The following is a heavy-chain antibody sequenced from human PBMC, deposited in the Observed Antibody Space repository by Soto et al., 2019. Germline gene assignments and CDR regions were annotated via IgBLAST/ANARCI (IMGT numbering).Heavy chain of an antibody. CDR3: ASSSRYREYFDY. D-gene: IGHD3-16*02. CDR1: GYTFTSYD. V-gene: IGHV1-8*01. Sequence: ASVKVSCKASGYTFTSYDINWVRQATGQGLEWMGWMNPNSGNTGYAQKFQGRVTMTRNTSISTAYMELSSLRSEETAVYYCASSSRYREYFDYWGQGTLVTVSS. J-gene: IGHJ4*02. CDR2: MNPNSGNT.